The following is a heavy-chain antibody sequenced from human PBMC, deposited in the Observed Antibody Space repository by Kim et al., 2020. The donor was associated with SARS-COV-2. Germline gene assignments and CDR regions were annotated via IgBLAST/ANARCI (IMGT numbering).Heavy chain of an antibody. CDR2: ISYEGSEK. J-gene: IGHJ4*01. CDR1: GFTFSSYA. V-gene: IGHV3-30*04. D-gene: IGHD3-3*02. Sequence: GGSLRLSCAASGFTFSSYAMHWVRQAPGKGLEWVAVISYEGSEKYYVDSVKGRFTISRDNSKNTLSLQMNSLRAEDKAVYYCGRVSNPQTMFGVADYWG. CDR3: GRVSNPQTMFGVADY.